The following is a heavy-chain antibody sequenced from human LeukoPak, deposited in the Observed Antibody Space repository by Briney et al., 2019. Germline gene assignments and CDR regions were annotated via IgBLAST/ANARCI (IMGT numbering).Heavy chain of an antibody. CDR3: ASRSLNITAADSDY. V-gene: IGHV4-34*01. J-gene: IGHJ4*02. Sequence: SETLSLTCAVYGGSFSGYYWSWIRQPPGKGLEWIGYIYHSGSTYYNPSLKSRVTISVDRSKNQFSLKLSSVTAADTAVYYCASRSLNITAADSDYWGQGTLVTVSS. CDR2: IYHSGST. CDR1: GGSFSGYY. D-gene: IGHD6-13*01.